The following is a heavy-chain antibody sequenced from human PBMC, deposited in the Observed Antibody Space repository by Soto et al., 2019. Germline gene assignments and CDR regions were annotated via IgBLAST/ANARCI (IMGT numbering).Heavy chain of an antibody. CDR2: ISGSGGNT. J-gene: IGHJ4*02. Sequence: GGSLRLSCAASGFTFSSYAMSWVRQAPGKGLEWVSAISGSGGNTYYADSVKGRFTIPRDNSKNTLYLQMNSLRAEDTAVYYCAKGAEVRFLEWLLDYWGQGTLVTVSS. CDR1: GFTFSSYA. CDR3: AKGAEVRFLEWLLDY. D-gene: IGHD3-3*01. V-gene: IGHV3-23*01.